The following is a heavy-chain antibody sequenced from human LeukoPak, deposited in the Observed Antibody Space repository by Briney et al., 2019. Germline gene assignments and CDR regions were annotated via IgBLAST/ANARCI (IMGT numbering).Heavy chain of an antibody. Sequence: GGSLRLSCAASGFTFSSYEMSWVRQAPGKGLEWVSYISSSGSTIYYADSVKGRFTISRDNAKNSLYLQMNSLRAEDTAVYYCARVVGYCSGGSCYNWFDPWGQGTLVTVSS. CDR2: ISSSGSTI. CDR1: GFTFSSYE. V-gene: IGHV3-48*03. D-gene: IGHD2-15*01. J-gene: IGHJ5*02. CDR3: ARVVGYCSGGSCYNWFDP.